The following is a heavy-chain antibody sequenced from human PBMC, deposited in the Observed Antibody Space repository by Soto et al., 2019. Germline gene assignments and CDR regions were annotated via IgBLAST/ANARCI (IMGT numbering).Heavy chain of an antibody. CDR2: IIPMFGTA. Sequence: SVKVSCKTSGCTFSSYAISWVRQAPGQGLEWMGGIIPMFGTANYAQKFQGRVTITADKSTSTAYMDLSSLRSEDTAVYYCARGIVVVTAARYNYYGMDVWGQGTTVPVSS. V-gene: IGHV1-69*06. CDR3: ARGIVVVTAARYNYYGMDV. CDR1: GCTFSSYA. D-gene: IGHD2-21*02. J-gene: IGHJ6*01.